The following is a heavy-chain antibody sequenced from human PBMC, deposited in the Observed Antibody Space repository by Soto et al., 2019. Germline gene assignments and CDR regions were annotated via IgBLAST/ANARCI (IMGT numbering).Heavy chain of an antibody. CDR1: GFTFSTYW. Sequence: GGSLRLSCAASGFTFSTYWMNWVRQAPGKGLEWVANTKQDGSEKYYVDSVKGRFAISRDNAKDSLFLQMNNLRAEDTAVYYCVRDWSTFWGMDVWGQGTTVTVSS. CDR3: VRDWSTFWGMDV. J-gene: IGHJ6*02. V-gene: IGHV3-7*01. CDR2: TKQDGSEK.